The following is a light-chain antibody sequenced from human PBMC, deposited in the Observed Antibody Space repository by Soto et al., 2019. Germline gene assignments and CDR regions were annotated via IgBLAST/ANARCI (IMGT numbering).Light chain of an antibody. CDR3: QQYNNWPPIT. Sequence: EIVLTQSPGTLSLSPGERATLSCRASQSVSSHLAWYQQKPGQALRLLIYAASTRATGIPDRFSGSGSGTDFTLTISSLQSEDFAVYYCQQYNNWPPITFGQGTRLEI. CDR1: QSVSSH. CDR2: AAS. J-gene: IGKJ5*01. V-gene: IGKV3D-15*01.